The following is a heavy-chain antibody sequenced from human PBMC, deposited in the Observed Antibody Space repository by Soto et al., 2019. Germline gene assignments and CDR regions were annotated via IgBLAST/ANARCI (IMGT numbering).Heavy chain of an antibody. V-gene: IGHV4-59*11. J-gene: IGHJ4*02. CDR1: GGSMRGQH. D-gene: IGHD3-16*01. CDR2: HHSDST. CDR3: ATYAVGEGGRGY. Sequence: QVQLQESGPGLVKPSETLSLTCTVSGGSMRGQHWSWIRQPPGKGLEWIGHHSDSTNYNPSLKSRSTIATDPSKNQFPRKLSSVTAADTAVYCCATYAVGEGGRGYWGQGTLVTVSS.